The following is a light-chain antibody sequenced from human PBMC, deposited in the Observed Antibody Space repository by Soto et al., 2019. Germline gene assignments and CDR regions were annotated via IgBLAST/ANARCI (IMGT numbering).Light chain of an antibody. Sequence: QSVLTQPPSVSAAPGQKVSISCSGSSSNIENNYVSWFQQLPGTTPKPLISDNDKRPSGIPDRFSGSKSGTSVTLGITGLQTGDEADYYCATWDSSLGVVFGGGTKVTVL. CDR1: SSNIENNY. CDR3: ATWDSSLGVV. CDR2: DND. J-gene: IGLJ3*02. V-gene: IGLV1-51*01.